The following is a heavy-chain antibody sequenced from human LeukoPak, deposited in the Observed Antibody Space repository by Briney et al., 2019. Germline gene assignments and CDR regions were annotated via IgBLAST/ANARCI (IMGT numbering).Heavy chain of an antibody. CDR3: ARDSPATSLFYYGMDV. V-gene: IGHV4-61*01. Sequence: SETLSLTCTVSGGSVSSGSYYWSWIRQPPGKGLEWIGYIYYTGSTNYNPSLKSRVTISVDTSKNQFSLKLSSVTAADTAVYYCARDSPATSLFYYGMDVWGHGTTVTVSS. J-gene: IGHJ6*02. CDR2: IYYTGST. CDR1: GGSVSSGSYY. D-gene: IGHD5-12*01.